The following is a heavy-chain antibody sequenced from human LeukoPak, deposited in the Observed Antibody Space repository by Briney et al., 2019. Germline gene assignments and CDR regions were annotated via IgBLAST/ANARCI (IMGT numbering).Heavy chain of an antibody. V-gene: IGHV1-18*04. J-gene: IGHJ4*02. CDR3: ARHSGSGWQALGY. CDR2: TSYNGNT. Sequence: VASVKVSFKGSGYTFSNYGISWVRQAPGLGLEWMGWTSYNGNTNYAQKFQDRVTMTTDTSTTTAYMELRSLESDDTAVYYCARHSGSGWQALGYWGQGTLVTVSS. D-gene: IGHD6-19*01. CDR1: GYTFSNYG.